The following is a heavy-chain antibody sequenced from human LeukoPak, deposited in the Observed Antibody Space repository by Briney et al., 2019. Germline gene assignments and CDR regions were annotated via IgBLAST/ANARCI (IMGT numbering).Heavy chain of an antibody. V-gene: IGHV4-59*01. J-gene: IGHJ4*02. CDR2: IYYSGST. CDR1: GGSISSYY. CDR3: AGADRRAAAGIDY. Sequence: SETLSLTCTVSGGSISSYYWSWIRQPPGKGLEWIGYIYYSGSTNYNPSLKSRVTISVDTSKNQFSLKLSSVTAADTAVYYCAGADRRAAAGIDYWGQGTLVTVSS. D-gene: IGHD6-13*01.